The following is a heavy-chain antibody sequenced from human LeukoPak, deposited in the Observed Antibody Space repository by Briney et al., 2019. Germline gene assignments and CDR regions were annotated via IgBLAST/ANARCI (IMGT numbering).Heavy chain of an antibody. J-gene: IGHJ1*01. CDR2: ISGSGGST. CDR3: ATPGSYGDYAEYFQH. CDR1: GFIFSNYA. D-gene: IGHD4-17*01. Sequence: GGSLRLSCAASGFIFSNYAMSWVRQAPGKGLEWVSCISGSGGSTYYADSVKGRFTISRDNSKNTLYLQMNSLRAEDTAVYYCATPGSYGDYAEYFQHWGQGTLVTVSS. V-gene: IGHV3-23*01.